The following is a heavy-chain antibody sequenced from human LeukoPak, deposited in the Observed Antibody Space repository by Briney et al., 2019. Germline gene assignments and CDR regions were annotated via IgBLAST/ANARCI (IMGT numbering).Heavy chain of an antibody. D-gene: IGHD4-17*01. J-gene: IGHJ6*03. CDR3: ASGDYVGYYYYYMDD. Sequence: GASVKVSCKASGGTFSSYAISWVRQAPGQGLEWMGGIIPIFGTANYAQKFQGRVTITADESTSTAYMELSSLRSEDTAVYYCASGDYVGYYYYYMDDWGKGTTVTVSS. CDR1: GGTFSSYA. V-gene: IGHV1-69*13. CDR2: IIPIFGTA.